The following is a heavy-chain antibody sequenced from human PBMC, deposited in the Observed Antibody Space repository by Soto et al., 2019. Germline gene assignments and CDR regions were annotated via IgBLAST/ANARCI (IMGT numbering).Heavy chain of an antibody. CDR2: IYYSRGT. V-gene: IGHV4-39*01. J-gene: IGHJ4*02. D-gene: IGHD6-19*01. Sequence: SETLSLTCTVSGGSISSGTYYWGWIRQPPGKGLEWIGTIYYSRGTYYNPSLRSRATISIDTSKSQFSLKLSSVTTADTVVYYCARSILVAGKYYFDYWGQGTLATVSS. CDR1: GGSISSGTYY. CDR3: ARSILVAGKYYFDY.